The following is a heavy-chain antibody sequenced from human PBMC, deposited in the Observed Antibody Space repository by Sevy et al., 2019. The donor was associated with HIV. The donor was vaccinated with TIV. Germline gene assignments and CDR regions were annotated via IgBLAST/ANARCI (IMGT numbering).Heavy chain of an antibody. CDR1: GFTFSPYW. V-gene: IGHV3-7*01. J-gene: IGHJ4*02. CDR3: ARGVGLDC. D-gene: IGHD1-26*01. CDR2: IRPDGSEK. Sequence: GGSLRLSCAASGFTFSPYWMTWVRQAPGKGLEWVAKIRPDGSEKYYVDSVKGRFTISRDNTKNSLYLQMNSLRADDTVMYYCARGVGLDCWGQGALVTVSS.